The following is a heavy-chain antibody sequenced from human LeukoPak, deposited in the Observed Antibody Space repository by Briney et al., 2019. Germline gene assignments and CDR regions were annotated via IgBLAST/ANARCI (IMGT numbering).Heavy chain of an antibody. J-gene: IGHJ6*03. V-gene: IGHV4-34*01. Sequence: PSETLSLTCAVYGGSFSGYYWSWIRQPPGKGLEWIGEINHSGSTNYNPSLKSRVTISVDTSKNQFSLKLSSVTAADTAVYYCARLSYDIVVVVAKLLPTTTRGYYMDVWGKGTTVTISS. CDR1: GGSFSGYY. CDR2: INHSGST. CDR3: ARLSYDIVVVVAKLLPTTTRGYYMDV. D-gene: IGHD2-15*01.